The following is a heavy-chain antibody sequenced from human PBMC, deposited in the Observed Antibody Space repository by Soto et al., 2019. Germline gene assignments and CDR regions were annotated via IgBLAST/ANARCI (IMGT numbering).Heavy chain of an antibody. V-gene: IGHV4-59*01. CDR2: MYNTGST. CDR1: GGSISRYY. D-gene: IGHD2-21*02. CDR3: ARDLWGYCGTDCYPLDV. Sequence: QVQLQESGPGLVKPSETLSLTCTVSGGSISRYYWCWIRQPPGKGLEWIGYMYNTGSTVYNPPFKSPVTISVDTSKNQFSLKLNSVTAADTAVYYCARDLWGYCGTDCYPLDVWGQGTTVTVSS. J-gene: IGHJ6*02.